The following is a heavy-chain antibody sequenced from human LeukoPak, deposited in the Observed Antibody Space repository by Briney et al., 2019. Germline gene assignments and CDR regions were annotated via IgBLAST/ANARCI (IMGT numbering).Heavy chain of an antibody. Sequence: PGGSLRLSCAASGFTFSNYAMSWVRQAPGKGLEWVSVTIGSSTDTFYADSVKGRFTISRDNSRNTLLLQMNSLRVEDTAVYFCAKSGYWSGWYFDYWGQGALVTVSA. V-gene: IGHV3-23*01. CDR2: TIGSSTDT. CDR3: AKSGYWSGWYFDY. J-gene: IGHJ4*02. CDR1: GFTFSNYA. D-gene: IGHD6-19*01.